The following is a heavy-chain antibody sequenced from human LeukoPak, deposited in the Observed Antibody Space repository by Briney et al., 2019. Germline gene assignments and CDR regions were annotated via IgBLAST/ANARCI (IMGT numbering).Heavy chain of an antibody. CDR2: INTNTGNP. V-gene: IGHV7-4-1*02. D-gene: IGHD3-10*01. J-gene: IGHJ3*02. CDR3: ATYGSGSPYDAFDI. Sequence: ASVKVSCKASGYTLTSYAMNWVRQAPGQGLEWMGWINTNTGNPTYAQGFTGRFVFSLDTSVSTAYLQISSLRAEDTAVYYCATYGSGSPYDAFDIWGQGTMVTVSS. CDR1: GYTLTSYA.